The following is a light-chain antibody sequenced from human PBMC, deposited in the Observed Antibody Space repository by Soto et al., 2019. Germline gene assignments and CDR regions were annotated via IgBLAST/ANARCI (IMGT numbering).Light chain of an antibody. CDR2: KAS. CDR3: QNYNSYSEA. V-gene: IGKV1-5*03. Sequence: DLQMTQSPSTLVANAGDRVTITCRASQSISSWLAWYQHKPGKAPKLLIYKASTLKSGVPSRFSGSGSGTEFTLTISSLQPDDFATYYCQNYNSYSEACGQGTKGDIK. CDR1: QSISSW. J-gene: IGKJ1*01.